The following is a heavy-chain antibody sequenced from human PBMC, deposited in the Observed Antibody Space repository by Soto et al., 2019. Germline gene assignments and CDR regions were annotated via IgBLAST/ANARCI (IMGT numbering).Heavy chain of an antibody. V-gene: IGHV4-4*07. CDR1: GGSIISYY. Sequence: SLTCTVSGGSIISYYWSWIRQPAGKVLEWIGSIYHGGNTHYNPSLTSRVTISADTSKKQFFLDLSSVTAEDTAIYYCARGIGYCGSNSCFRYYFDYWGQGQLVTVSS. J-gene: IGHJ4*02. CDR3: ARGIGYCGSNSCFRYYFDY. CDR2: IYHGGNT. D-gene: IGHD2-2*01.